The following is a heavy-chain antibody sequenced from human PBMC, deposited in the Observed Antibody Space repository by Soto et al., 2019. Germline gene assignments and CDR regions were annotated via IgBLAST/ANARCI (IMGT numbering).Heavy chain of an antibody. CDR2: IRSKANSYAT. CDR3: TSYQRYFDWLPQPYYYYYMDV. Sequence: GGSLSLSCAASGFTFSGSAMHWVRQASGKGLEWVGRIRSKANSYATAYAASVKGRFTISRDDSNNTAYLQMNSLKTEDTAVYYCTSYQRYFDWLPQPYYYYYMDVWGKGTTVTVS. D-gene: IGHD3-9*01. CDR1: GFTFSGSA. J-gene: IGHJ6*03. V-gene: IGHV3-73*01.